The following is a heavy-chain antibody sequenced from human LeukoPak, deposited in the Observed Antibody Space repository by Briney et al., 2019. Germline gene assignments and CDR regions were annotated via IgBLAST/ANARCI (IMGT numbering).Heavy chain of an antibody. CDR2: IYTSGST. CDR1: GGSISSYY. V-gene: IGHV4-4*07. D-gene: IGHD3-22*01. J-gene: IGHJ4*02. Sequence: SETLSLTCTVSGGSISSYYWSWIRQPAGKGLEWIGRIYTSGSTNYNPSLKSRVTMSVDTSKNQFSLKLSSVTAADTAVYYCARVRDYYDSSGYYLDYWGQRTLVTVSS. CDR3: ARVRDYYDSSGYYLDY.